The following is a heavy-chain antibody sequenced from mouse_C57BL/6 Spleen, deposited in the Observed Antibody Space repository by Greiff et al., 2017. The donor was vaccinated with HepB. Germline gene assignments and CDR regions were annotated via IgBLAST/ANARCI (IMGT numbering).Heavy chain of an antibody. Sequence: QVQLQQPGAELVRPGSSVKLSCKASGYTFTSYWMDWVKQRPGQGLEWIGNIYPSDSETHYNQKFKDKVTVTVDKSSSTAYMQLSSLTSEDSAVYYCARGGLYGSSSWFAYWGQGTLVTVSA. CDR3: ARGGLYGSSSWFAY. CDR2: IYPSDSET. D-gene: IGHD1-1*01. CDR1: GYTFTSYW. J-gene: IGHJ3*01. V-gene: IGHV1-61*01.